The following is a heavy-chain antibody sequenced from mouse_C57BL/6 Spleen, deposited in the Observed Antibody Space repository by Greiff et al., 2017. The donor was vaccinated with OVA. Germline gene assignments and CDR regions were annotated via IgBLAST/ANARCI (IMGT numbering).Heavy chain of an antibody. CDR1: GYAFSSSW. V-gene: IGHV1-82*01. CDR3: ARGIYYYGSSYDFDY. Sequence: VQLQQSGPELVKPGASVKISCKASGYAFSSSWMNWVKQRPGKGLEWIGRIYPGDGDANYNGKFKGKATLTADKSSSTAYMQLSSLTSEDSAVYFCARGIYYYGSSYDFDYWGQGTTLTVSS. CDR2: IYPGDGDA. J-gene: IGHJ2*01. D-gene: IGHD1-1*01.